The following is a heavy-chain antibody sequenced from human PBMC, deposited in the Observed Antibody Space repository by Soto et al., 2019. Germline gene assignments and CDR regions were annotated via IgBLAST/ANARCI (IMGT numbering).Heavy chain of an antibody. Sequence: EVQLVESVRGLIQPGGSLRLSCAASGFTVSSNYMSWVRQAPGKGLEWVSVIYSGGSTYYADSVKGRFTLSRDNSKNTLYLQMNSLRAEDTAVYYCARDRVESGYPEYFQHWGQGTLVTVSS. CDR2: IYSGGST. CDR3: ARDRVESGYPEYFQH. V-gene: IGHV3-53*01. J-gene: IGHJ1*01. D-gene: IGHD3-22*01. CDR1: GFTVSSNY.